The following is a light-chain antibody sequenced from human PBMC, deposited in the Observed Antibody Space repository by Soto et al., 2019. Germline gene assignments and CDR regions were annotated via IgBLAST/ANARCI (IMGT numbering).Light chain of an antibody. V-gene: IGLV1-44*01. CDR2: RDN. J-gene: IGLJ2*01. CDR1: RSNIGSNP. Sequence: QPVLTQPPSASGTPGQRVTISCSGIRSNIGSNPVQWYLQLPGTAPKLLIYRDNERPSGVPDRLSGSKSGTSASLAISGLQSEYEADYHCATWDDGLYGPVFGGGTKLTVL. CDR3: ATWDDGLYGPV.